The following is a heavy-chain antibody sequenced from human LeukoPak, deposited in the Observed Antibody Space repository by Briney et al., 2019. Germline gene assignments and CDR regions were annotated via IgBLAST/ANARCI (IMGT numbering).Heavy chain of an antibody. D-gene: IGHD3-16*01. V-gene: IGHV3-23*01. CDR2: ISGSGAST. J-gene: IGHJ4*02. CDR3: AKGVRYSRGSDY. CDR1: GFTFSSYV. Sequence: PGGSLRLSCAASGFTFSSYVMSWVRQAPGKGLEWVSAISGSGASTYYADSVTGRFTISRDNSNNTLYLQVNSLGAEDTAIYYCAKGVRYSRGSDYWGQGTLVTVSS.